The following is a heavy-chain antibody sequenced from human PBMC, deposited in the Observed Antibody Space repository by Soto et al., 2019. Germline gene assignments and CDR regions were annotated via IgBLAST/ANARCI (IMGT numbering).Heavy chain of an antibody. D-gene: IGHD2-2*02. Sequence: ASVKVSCKASGYTFTTYAMHCVRQAPGQRLEWMGWINAGNGKTKYSQKFQGRVTITRDTSATTVYMELSSLRSEDTAVYYCARAGDDCSTTNCYMIDYWGQGTLVTVSS. CDR2: INAGNGKT. J-gene: IGHJ4*02. V-gene: IGHV1-3*01. CDR3: ARAGDDCSTTNCYMIDY. CDR1: GYTFTTYA.